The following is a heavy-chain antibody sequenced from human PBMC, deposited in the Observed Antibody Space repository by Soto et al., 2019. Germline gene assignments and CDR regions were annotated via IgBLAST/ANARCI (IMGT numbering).Heavy chain of an antibody. CDR1: GFMFEHYA. V-gene: IGHV3-9*01. D-gene: IGHD3-10*01. CDR2: ISWNSDTL. CDR3: AKALPPGSYYKPLHY. Sequence: EVQLVESGGGLVQPGRSLRLSCAGAGFMFEHYAIHWVRQAPGKGLEWVSGISWNSDTLDYADSVKGRFTISRDNAKNSVYLQMNSLRPEDTALYYCAKALPPGSYYKPLHYWGQGTLVTVSS. J-gene: IGHJ4*02.